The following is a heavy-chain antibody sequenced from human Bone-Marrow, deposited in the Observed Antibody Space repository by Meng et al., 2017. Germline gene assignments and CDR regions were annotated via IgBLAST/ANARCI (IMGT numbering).Heavy chain of an antibody. V-gene: IGHV1-69*06. Sequence: SLKVSCKASGGTFSSYAISWVRQAPGQGLEWMGGIIPIFGTANYAQKFQGRVTITADKSTSTAYMELSSLRSEDTAVYYCARDHQKNYYDSSGYYYVAFDIWGQGTMVTVSS. D-gene: IGHD3-22*01. CDR2: IIPIFGTA. CDR3: ARDHQKNYYDSSGYYYVAFDI. J-gene: IGHJ3*02. CDR1: GGTFSSYA.